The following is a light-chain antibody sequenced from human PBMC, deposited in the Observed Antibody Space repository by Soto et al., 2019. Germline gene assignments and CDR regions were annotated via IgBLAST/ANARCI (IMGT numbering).Light chain of an antibody. V-gene: IGLV2-14*03. Sequence: SALTQPASVSGSPGQSITISCTGTSSDVGGYNYVSWYQQHPGKAPRLIIHDVTNRPSGVSNRFSGSKSGDTASLTISGLQAEDEADYYCSSYTSSSTLYVFGAGTKVTVL. J-gene: IGLJ1*01. CDR3: SSYTSSSTLYV. CDR2: DVT. CDR1: SSDVGGYNY.